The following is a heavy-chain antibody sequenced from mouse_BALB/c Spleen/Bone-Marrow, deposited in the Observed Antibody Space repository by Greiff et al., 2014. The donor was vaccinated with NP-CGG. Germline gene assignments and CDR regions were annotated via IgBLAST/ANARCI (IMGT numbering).Heavy chain of an antibody. CDR1: GFSLTSYG. V-gene: IGHV2-9*02. J-gene: IGHJ2*01. Sequence: VQLQESGPGLVAPSQTLSITCTVSGFSLTSYGVHWVRQSPGKGLEWLGVIWAGGGTNYNSALMSRLSISKDNSKSQVFLKMNSLQTDDTAMYYCARYYYGFLDYWGQGTTLTVSS. CDR3: ARYYYGFLDY. CDR2: IWAGGGT. D-gene: IGHD1-2*01.